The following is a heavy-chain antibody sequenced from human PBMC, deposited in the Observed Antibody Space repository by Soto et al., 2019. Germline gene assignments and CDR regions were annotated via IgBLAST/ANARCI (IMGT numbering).Heavy chain of an antibody. J-gene: IGHJ4*02. V-gene: IGHV3-23*01. D-gene: IGHD5-12*01. CDR2: ISGTGGST. Sequence: PGGSLRLSCAASGFTFSNYVLSWVRQAPGKGLEWVSAISGTGGSTYYADSVKGRFTISRDNSKNTLYVQMNSLRAEDTAVYYCARDSEGATTIYFDYWGQGTLVTVSS. CDR3: ARDSEGATTIYFDY. CDR1: GFTFSNYV.